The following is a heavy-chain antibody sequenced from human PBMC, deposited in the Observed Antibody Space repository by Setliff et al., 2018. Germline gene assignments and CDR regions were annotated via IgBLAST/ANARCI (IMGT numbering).Heavy chain of an antibody. J-gene: IGHJ5*02. V-gene: IGHV3-53*01. CDR3: ARDRGGTNPWFDP. CDR2: IFNDGST. D-gene: IGHD3-10*01. CDR1: GFTFSSYA. Sequence: PGGSLRLSCAASGFTFSSYAMTWVRQAPGKGLEWVSIIFNDGSTYYADSVKGRFTISRDISTSTLYLHMNSLRAEDTAVYYCARDRGGTNPWFDPWGQGTLVTVSS.